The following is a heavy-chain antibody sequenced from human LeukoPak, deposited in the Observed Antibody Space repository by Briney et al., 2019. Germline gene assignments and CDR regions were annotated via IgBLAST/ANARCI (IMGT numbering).Heavy chain of an antibody. CDR3: ARNGRYCSGGSCRHYNWFDP. D-gene: IGHD2-15*01. J-gene: IGHJ5*02. CDR1: GGSFSGYY. V-gene: IGHV4-59*01. CDR2: IYYSGNP. Sequence: KPSETLSLTCAVYGGSFSGYYLSWIRQPPRKGLEWIGHIYYSGNPNYNPSLRSRVTISVHTSKTQFSLRLSSVTAADTAVYYCARNGRYCSGGSCRHYNWFDPWGQGTLVTVSS.